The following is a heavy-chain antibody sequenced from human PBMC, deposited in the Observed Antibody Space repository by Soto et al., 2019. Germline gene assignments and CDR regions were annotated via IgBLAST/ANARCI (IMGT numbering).Heavy chain of an antibody. V-gene: IGHV3-23*01. CDR2: ISGSGGST. D-gene: IGHD3-22*01. Sequence: EVQLLESGGGLVQPGGSLRLSCAASGFTFSSYAMSWVRQAPGKGLEWVSAISGSGGSTYYADSVKGRFTISRDNSKNSLYLQMNSLRAEDTALYYCAKDKSPYYDSSGLDYWGQGTLVTVSS. J-gene: IGHJ4*02. CDR1: GFTFSSYA. CDR3: AKDKSPYYDSSGLDY.